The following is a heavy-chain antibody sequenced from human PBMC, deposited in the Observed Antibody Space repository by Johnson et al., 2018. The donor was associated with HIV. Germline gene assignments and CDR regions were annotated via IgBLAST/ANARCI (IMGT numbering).Heavy chain of an antibody. CDR1: GFTFSSYG. CDR3: ARSVHDYSDYLWGRDAFDI. D-gene: IGHD4-11*01. V-gene: IGHV3-30*02. Sequence: QVQLVESGGGVVQPGGSLRLSCAASGFTFSSYGMHWVRQAPGKGLEWVAFIRYDGSNKYYADSVKGRFTISRDNSKNTLYLQMNNLRLGDTAVYYGARSVHDYSDYLWGRDAFDIWGQGTMVIVSS. CDR2: IRYDGSNK. J-gene: IGHJ3*02.